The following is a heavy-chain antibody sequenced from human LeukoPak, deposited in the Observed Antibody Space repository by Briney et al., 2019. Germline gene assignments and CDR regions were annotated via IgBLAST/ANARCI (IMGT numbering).Heavy chain of an antibody. J-gene: IGHJ4*02. Sequence: GGSLRLSCAASGFLVSTNYMSWVRQAPGKGLEWVSVMYSGGAIHYADSVKGRFTISRDNAKNSLFLQMNSLRAEDTAVYYCAMQWLVKGGYYFDYWGQGTLVSVSS. CDR2: MYSGGAI. CDR3: AMQWLVKGGYYFDY. D-gene: IGHD6-19*01. V-gene: IGHV3-53*01. CDR1: GFLVSTNY.